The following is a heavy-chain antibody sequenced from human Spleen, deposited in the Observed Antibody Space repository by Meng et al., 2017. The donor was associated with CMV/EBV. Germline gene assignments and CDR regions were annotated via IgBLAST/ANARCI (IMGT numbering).Heavy chain of an antibody. Sequence: GESLKISCTASGFTFSSYAIHWVRQAPGKGLEWVAVISYDGSNEYYADSVKGRFTLSRDNSRNMVYLQMNSLRPEDTAMYYCARDGDTGSWNYHGMDVWGQGTTVTVSS. CDR1: GFTFSSYA. J-gene: IGHJ6*02. V-gene: IGHV3-30*14. CDR2: ISYDGSNE. D-gene: IGHD5-18*01. CDR3: ARDGDTGSWNYHGMDV.